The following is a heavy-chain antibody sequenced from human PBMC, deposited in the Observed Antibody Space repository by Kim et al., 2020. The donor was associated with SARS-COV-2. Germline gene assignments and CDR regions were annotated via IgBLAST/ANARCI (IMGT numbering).Heavy chain of an antibody. D-gene: IGHD2-15*01. CDR2: IYYSGTT. Sequence: SETLSLTCSVSGGSISSYYWSWIRQPPGMRLEWIGFIYYSGTTNYNPSLKSRVTISVDTSKNQFSLKLGSVTAADTAVYYCARQFCSGGNCYPYFDYWGQATLGTVSS. CDR1: GGSISSYY. CDR3: ARQFCSGGNCYPYFDY. J-gene: IGHJ4*02. V-gene: IGHV4-59*08.